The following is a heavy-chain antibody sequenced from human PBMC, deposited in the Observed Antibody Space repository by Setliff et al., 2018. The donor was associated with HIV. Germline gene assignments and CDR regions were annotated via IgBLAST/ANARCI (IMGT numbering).Heavy chain of an antibody. Sequence: SVKVSCKASGGTFSNYGMSWVRQAPGQGLEWMGGIIPISGTANYAQKFQGRVTITTDESTSTAYMELRGLRSEDTAVYYCARDFGGYCSSMSCPGLFDPWGQVTLVTVSS. CDR1: GGTFSNYG. D-gene: IGHD2-2*01. CDR3: ARDFGGYCSSMSCPGLFDP. V-gene: IGHV1-69*05. CDR2: IIPISGTA. J-gene: IGHJ5*02.